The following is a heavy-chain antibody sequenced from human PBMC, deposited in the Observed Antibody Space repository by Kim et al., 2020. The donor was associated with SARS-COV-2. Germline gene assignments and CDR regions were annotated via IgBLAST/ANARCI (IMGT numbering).Heavy chain of an antibody. CDR2: GST. CDR3: ASSYYYGMDV. Sequence: GSTSYEKKFQGRVTMTRDTSTSTVYMELSSLRSEDTAVYYCASSYYYGMDVWGQGTTVTVSS. V-gene: IGHV1-46*01. J-gene: IGHJ6*02.